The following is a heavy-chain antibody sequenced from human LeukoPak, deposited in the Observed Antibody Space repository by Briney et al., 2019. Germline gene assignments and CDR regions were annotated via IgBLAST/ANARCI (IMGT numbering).Heavy chain of an antibody. CDR2: INNDGSDT. CDR3: ARGRLSGGYDFDY. Sequence: GGSLRLSCAASGFTFRSYWMNWVRQAPGKGLVWVSRINNDGSDTTYADSGKGRFTASRNNAKNMPYLQMNSLRAEDTAIYYCARGRLSGGYDFDYWGHGILLTVSS. V-gene: IGHV3-74*01. J-gene: IGHJ4*01. CDR1: GFTFRSYW. D-gene: IGHD1-26*01.